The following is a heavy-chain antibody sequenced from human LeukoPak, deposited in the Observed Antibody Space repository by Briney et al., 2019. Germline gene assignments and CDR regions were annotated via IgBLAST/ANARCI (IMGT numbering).Heavy chain of an antibody. Sequence: PGGSLRLSCAASGFTFSSYAMSWVRQAPGKGLEWVSAISGSGGSTYYADSVKGRFTISRDNSKNTLYLQMNSLRAEDTAVYCCAKARSRDYSNYGRVNANWFDPWGQGTLVTVSS. V-gene: IGHV3-23*01. D-gene: IGHD4-4*01. CDR3: AKARSRDYSNYGRVNANWFDP. CDR1: GFTFSSYA. J-gene: IGHJ5*02. CDR2: ISGSGGST.